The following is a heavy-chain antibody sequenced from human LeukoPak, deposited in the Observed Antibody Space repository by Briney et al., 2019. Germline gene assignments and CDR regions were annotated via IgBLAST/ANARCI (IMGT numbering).Heavy chain of an antibody. CDR3: AGSGGNSFDYFDY. CDR2: IYYSGST. J-gene: IGHJ4*02. D-gene: IGHD4-23*01. Sequence: SETLSLTCTVSGGSISSYYWSWIRQPPGKGLEWIGYIYYSGSTNYNPSLKSRVTISVDTSKNQFSLKLSSVTAADTAVYYCAGSGGNSFDYFDYWGQGTLVTVPS. V-gene: IGHV4-59*01. CDR1: GGSISSYY.